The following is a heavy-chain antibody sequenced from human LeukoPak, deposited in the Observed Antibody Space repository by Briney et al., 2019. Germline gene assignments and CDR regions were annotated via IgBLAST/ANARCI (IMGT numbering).Heavy chain of an antibody. V-gene: IGHV4-34*01. CDR3: AGPKGWVSPEDY. CDR2: INHSGST. CDR1: GGSFSGYY. Sequence: SETLSLTCAVYGGSFSGYYWSWIRQPPGKGLEWIGEINHSGSTNYNPSLKSRVTISVDTSKNQFSLKLSSVTAADTAAYYCAGPKGWVSPEDYWGQGTLVTVSS. J-gene: IGHJ4*02. D-gene: IGHD1-14*01.